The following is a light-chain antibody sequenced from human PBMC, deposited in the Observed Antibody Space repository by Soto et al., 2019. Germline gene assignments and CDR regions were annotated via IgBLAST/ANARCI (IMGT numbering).Light chain of an antibody. CDR3: QQSYSTPT. CDR1: QSIGSS. CDR2: AAS. J-gene: IGKJ1*01. V-gene: IGKV1-39*01. Sequence: DIQMTQSPSSLSASVGDRVTISCRASQSIGSSLNWYQQKPGKAPKLLIYAASSLQSGVPSRFSVSGSGTDFTLTISSLQPEDFATYYCQQSYSTPTFGQGTKVEIK.